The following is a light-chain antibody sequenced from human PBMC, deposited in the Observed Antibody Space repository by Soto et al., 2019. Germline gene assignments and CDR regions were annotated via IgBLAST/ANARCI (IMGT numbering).Light chain of an antibody. V-gene: IGLV2-14*01. J-gene: IGLJ1*01. CDR1: SSDVGDYNY. CDR3: GSYTSRSTLVV. CDR2: EVS. Sequence: QSALTQPASVSGSPGQSITISCTGTSSDVGDYNYVSWYEQHPGKAPKLMIYEVSNRTSGVSNRFSGSKSGNTASLTISGLQAEDEADYYCGSYTSRSTLVVFGTGTKVTVL.